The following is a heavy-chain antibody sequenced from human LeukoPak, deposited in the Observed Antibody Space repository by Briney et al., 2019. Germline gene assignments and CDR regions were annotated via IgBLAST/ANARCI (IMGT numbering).Heavy chain of an antibody. CDR1: GYTFGAYF. CDR3: ARAGAMIASDYYYYMDV. CDR2: INPDNGGT. D-gene: IGHD3-16*01. V-gene: IGHV1-2*02. J-gene: IGHJ6*03. Sequence: ASVKVSCKAFGYTFGAYFMHWVRQAPGQGLEWMGWINPDNGGTRYAQRFQDRATMTRDTSITTAYMELSSLKSDDTAVYYCARAGAMIASDYYYYMDVWATGPRSPSP.